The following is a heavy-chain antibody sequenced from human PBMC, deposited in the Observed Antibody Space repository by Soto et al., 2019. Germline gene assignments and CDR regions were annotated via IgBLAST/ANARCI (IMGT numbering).Heavy chain of an antibody. Sequence: DVQLVESGGGLVKPGGSLRLSCAASGFSFSTYSMTWVRQAPGKGLEWVSSISRTSTYIYYADSLKGRFTISRDNAKNSLYLQMTSLRAEDTAVYYCGRAEGQWDRFDYGGQGARVAVSS. CDR2: ISRTSTYI. V-gene: IGHV3-21*01. D-gene: IGHD1-26*01. CDR3: GRAEGQWDRFDY. CDR1: GFSFSTYS. J-gene: IGHJ4*02.